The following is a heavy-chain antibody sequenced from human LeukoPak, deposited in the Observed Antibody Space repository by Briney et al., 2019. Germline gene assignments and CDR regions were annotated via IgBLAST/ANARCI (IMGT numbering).Heavy chain of an antibody. CDR1: GGSIRSYY. D-gene: IGHD3-10*01. Sequence: SETLSLTCTVSGGSIRSYYWSWIRQPPGERLEWIGYIYYSGSTNYNPSLKSRVTISVDTSKNQFSLKLSSVTAADTAVYYCARGLFGAFDIWGQGTMVTVSS. CDR2: IYYSGST. CDR3: ARGLFGAFDI. J-gene: IGHJ3*02. V-gene: IGHV4-59*12.